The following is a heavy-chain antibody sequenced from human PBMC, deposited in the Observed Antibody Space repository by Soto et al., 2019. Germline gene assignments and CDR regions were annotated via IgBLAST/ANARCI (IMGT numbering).Heavy chain of an antibody. CDR1: GFTFGSYW. CDR3: ARAGYCGPGCYYYFDY. V-gene: IGHV3-7*01. J-gene: IGHJ4*02. CDR2: IKPDGSAT. Sequence: EVQLVESGGGLVQPGGSLRLSCAVSGFTFGSYWMNWGRLIPGKGLEWVAYIKPDGSATYYVDSVKGRFTISRDNAKNSLYLQMNSLRVEDTSVYYCARAGYCGPGCYYYFDYWGQGTLVTVSS. D-gene: IGHD2-21*02.